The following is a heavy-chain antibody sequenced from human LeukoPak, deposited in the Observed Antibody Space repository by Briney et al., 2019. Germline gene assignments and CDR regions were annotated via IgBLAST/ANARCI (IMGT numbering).Heavy chain of an antibody. CDR1: GYTFTSYG. V-gene: IGHV1-18*01. CDR3: ARGQAVAGTPSWFDP. CDR2: ISAYNGNT. D-gene: IGHD6-19*01. J-gene: IGHJ5*02. Sequence: ASVKVSCKASGYTFTSYGISWVRQAPGQGLEWTGWISAYNGNTNYAQKLQGRVTMTTDTSTSTAYMELRSLRSDDTAVYYCARGQAVAGTPSWFDPWGQGTLVTVSS.